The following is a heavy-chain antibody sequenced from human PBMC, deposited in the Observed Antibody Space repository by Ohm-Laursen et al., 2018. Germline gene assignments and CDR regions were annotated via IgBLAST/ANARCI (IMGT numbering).Heavy chain of an antibody. J-gene: IGHJ2*01. V-gene: IGHV3-23*01. Sequence: SLRLSCTASGFIVSSTYMSWVRQAPGKGLEWVSAISDSGGSAYYADSVQGRLTISRDNSKNTMFLQMSSLRAEDTAIYYCAKPGRGGGGYWYLDLWGRGTLVTVSS. CDR1: GFIVSSTY. D-gene: IGHD3-10*01. CDR3: AKPGRGGGGYWYLDL. CDR2: ISDSGGSA.